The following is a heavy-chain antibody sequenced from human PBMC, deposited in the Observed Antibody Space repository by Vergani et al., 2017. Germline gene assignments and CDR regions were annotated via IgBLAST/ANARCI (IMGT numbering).Heavy chain of an antibody. CDR2: IYDSRNN. CDR1: GMSISNNNYY. J-gene: IGHJ3*02. CDR3: ARHLRQLARNDVFDI. V-gene: IGHV4-39*01. Sequence: QVQLQESGPGLVKPSETLSLTCSLSGMSISNNNYYWGWIRQPPGKGLAWIGSIYDSRNNNYSPSLKSRVSISVDTSKNQFSLNLTSVTAADTAVYYCARHLRQLARNDVFDIWGHGTLVTVSS. D-gene: IGHD6-6*01.